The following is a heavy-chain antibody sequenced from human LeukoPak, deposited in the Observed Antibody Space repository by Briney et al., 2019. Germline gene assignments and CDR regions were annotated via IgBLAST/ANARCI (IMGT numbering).Heavy chain of an antibody. CDR1: GGSINTSHYF. J-gene: IGHJ4*02. Sequence: SETLSLTCTVSGGSINTSHYFWGWIRQPPGKGLEWIGSIYYTGSTYYNPSLKSRVTMSIDTSKNQFSLKLSSVTAADTAVYYCARQGTMTAFNDWGQGTLVTVSS. CDR3: ARQGTMTAFND. V-gene: IGHV4-39*01. CDR2: IYYTGST. D-gene: IGHD4-17*01.